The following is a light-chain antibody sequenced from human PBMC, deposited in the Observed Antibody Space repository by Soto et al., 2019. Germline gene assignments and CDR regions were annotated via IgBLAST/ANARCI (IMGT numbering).Light chain of an antibody. CDR3: SSYVGSNFHVL. V-gene: IGLV2-8*01. Sequence: QSALTQPPSASGSPGQSVTISCTGTTSDVGGYNYVSWYQQHPGKAPNLLVYDVDKRPSGVPDRFSGSKSGNTASLTVSGLQAEDEADYYCSSYVGSNFHVLFGGGTKLTVL. J-gene: IGLJ2*01. CDR2: DVD. CDR1: TSDVGGYNY.